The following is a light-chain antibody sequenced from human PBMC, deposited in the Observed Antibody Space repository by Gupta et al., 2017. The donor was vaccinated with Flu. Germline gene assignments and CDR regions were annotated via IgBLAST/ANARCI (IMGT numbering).Light chain of an antibody. CDR3: RSSARSKHVV. Sequence: QSALTQPPSASGSPGQSVTISCTGTSSDFGGYNYVSWYQQPPGQAPKLLMYEVSQRPSGDPDRLAGSNSGNTVSMTRSGIQSDGDADYYCRSSARSKHVVVGGGTQMTVL. CDR1: SSDFGGYNY. V-gene: IGLV2-8*01. CDR2: EVS. J-gene: IGLJ7*01.